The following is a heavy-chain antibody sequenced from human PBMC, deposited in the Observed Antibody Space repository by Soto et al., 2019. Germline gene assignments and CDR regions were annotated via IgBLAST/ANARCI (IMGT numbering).Heavy chain of an antibody. CDR2: ISYDGSNK. CDR1: GFNFSSYG. V-gene: IGHV3-30*18. D-gene: IGHD2-15*01. J-gene: IGHJ5*02. Sequence: PGGSMRLSSAASGFNFSSYGMHWVREATGKGLEWVAVISYDGSNKYYADSVKGRFTISRDNSKNTLYLQMNSLRAEDTAVYYCAKSLLRQNGNWFDPWGQGTLVTVSS. CDR3: AKSLLRQNGNWFDP.